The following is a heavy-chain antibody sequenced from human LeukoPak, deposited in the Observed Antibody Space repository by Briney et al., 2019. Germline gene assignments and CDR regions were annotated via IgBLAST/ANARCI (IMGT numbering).Heavy chain of an antibody. Sequence: PSETLSLTCTVSVCSHRSRRYYWGWIRQPPGKGLELIGNIYYSGNTFYNPSLKSRVTISVDTSKTQFCLKLSSVSAAVTAVYFCARQPDQEDAFDIGGEGTMVTVSS. J-gene: IGHJ3*02. CDR3: ARQPDQEDAFDI. CDR1: VCSHRSRRYY. CDR2: IYYSGNT. V-gene: IGHV4-39*01.